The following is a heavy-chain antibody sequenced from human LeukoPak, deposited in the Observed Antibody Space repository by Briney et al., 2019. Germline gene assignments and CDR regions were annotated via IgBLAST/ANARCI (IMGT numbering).Heavy chain of an antibody. CDR2: IKQDGSET. Sequence: GGSLRLSCAASGFTSSGYWMSWVRQAPGKGLEWVANIKQDGSETYYVDSVKGRFTISRGNAKNSLYLQMNSLRAEDTAVYYCTREGISGTNWGSKYWGQGALVTVSS. CDR3: TREGISGTNWGSKY. J-gene: IGHJ4*02. CDR1: GFTSSGYW. D-gene: IGHD7-27*01. V-gene: IGHV3-7*01.